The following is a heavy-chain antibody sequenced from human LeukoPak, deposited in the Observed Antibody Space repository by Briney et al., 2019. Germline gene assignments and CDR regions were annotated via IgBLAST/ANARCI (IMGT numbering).Heavy chain of an antibody. V-gene: IGHV3-23*01. D-gene: IGHD3-10*01. Sequence: AGGSLRLSCAASGFGFSNYAMSWVRQAPGKGLEWVSGISGSGGSTYYADSVKGRFTISRDNSKKMMYLQMNSLRAEDTAVYYCAKDLLGGSGSYPLSYFDYWGQGTLVTVSS. CDR2: ISGSGGST. CDR1: GFGFSNYA. CDR3: AKDLLGGSGSYPLSYFDY. J-gene: IGHJ4*02.